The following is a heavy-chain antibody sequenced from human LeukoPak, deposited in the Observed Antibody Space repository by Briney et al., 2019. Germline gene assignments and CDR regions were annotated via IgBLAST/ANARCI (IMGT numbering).Heavy chain of an antibody. J-gene: IGHJ4*02. Sequence: ASVKVSCKASGYTFTNYAISWVRQAPGQGLEWMGWISAYNGNTNYAQNLQGRVTITRDTSASTAYMELSSLRSEDTAVYYCAGADYGSGSYNPLYWGQGTLVTVSS. CDR2: ISAYNGNT. V-gene: IGHV1-18*01. D-gene: IGHD3-10*01. CDR3: AGADYGSGSYNPLY. CDR1: GYTFTNYA.